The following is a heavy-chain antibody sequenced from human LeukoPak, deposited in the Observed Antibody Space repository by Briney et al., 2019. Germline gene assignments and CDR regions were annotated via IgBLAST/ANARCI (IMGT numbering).Heavy chain of an antibody. CDR3: AKSDYYGASDY. Sequence: PSETLSLTCTVSGGSINNYYWTWIRQPPGKGLEWLGYISYSGSTSYNPSLKSRVTISVDTFRNQFSLKLTSVTAADTAIYYCAKSDYYGASDYWGQGTLVTVSS. CDR1: GGSINNYY. CDR2: ISYSGST. D-gene: IGHD3-10*01. V-gene: IGHV4-59*01. J-gene: IGHJ4*02.